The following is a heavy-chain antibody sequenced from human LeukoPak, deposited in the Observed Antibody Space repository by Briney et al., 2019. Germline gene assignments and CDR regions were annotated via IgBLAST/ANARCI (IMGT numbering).Heavy chain of an antibody. CDR1: GFTVSSNY. Sequence: GGSLRLSCAASGFTVSSNYMSWVRQAPGKGLEWVSVIYSGGSTYYAGSVKGRFTISRDNAKNSLYLQMNSLRAEDTAVYYCARDSGSGSYSLDYWGQGTLVTVSS. D-gene: IGHD3-10*01. J-gene: IGHJ4*02. CDR2: IYSGGST. V-gene: IGHV3-53*01. CDR3: ARDSGSGSYSLDY.